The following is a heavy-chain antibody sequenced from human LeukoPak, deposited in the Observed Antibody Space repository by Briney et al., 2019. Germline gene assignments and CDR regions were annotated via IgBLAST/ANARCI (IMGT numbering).Heavy chain of an antibody. D-gene: IGHD5-12*01. CDR2: INPNSGGT. V-gene: IGHV1-2*02. Sequence: GASVKVSCKASGYTFTGYYMHWVRQAPGQGLEWMGWINPNSGGTNYAQKFQGRVTMTRDTSISTAYMELSRLRSDDTAVYYCARDNSGYDVSWFDPWGQGTLVTVSS. CDR1: GYTFTGYY. J-gene: IGHJ5*02. CDR3: ARDNSGYDVSWFDP.